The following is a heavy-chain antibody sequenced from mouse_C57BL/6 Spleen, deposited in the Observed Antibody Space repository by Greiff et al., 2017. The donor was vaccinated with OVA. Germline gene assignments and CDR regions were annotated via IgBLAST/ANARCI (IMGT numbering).Heavy chain of an antibody. CDR2: INPSTGGT. Sequence: VQLKQSGPELVKPGASVKISCKASGYSFTGYYMNWVKQSPEKSLEWIGEINPSTGGTTYNQKFKAQATLTVDKSSSTAYMQLKSLTSEDSAVYYCAMIYYDYGVFAYWGQGTLVTVSA. D-gene: IGHD2-4*01. CDR1: GYSFTGYY. CDR3: AMIYYDYGVFAY. V-gene: IGHV1-42*01. J-gene: IGHJ3*01.